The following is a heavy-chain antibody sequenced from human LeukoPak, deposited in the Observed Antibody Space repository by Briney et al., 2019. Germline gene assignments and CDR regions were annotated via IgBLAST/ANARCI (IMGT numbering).Heavy chain of an antibody. V-gene: IGHV3-30*02. CDR2: IRFDATNK. Sequence: GGSLRLSCAASGFIFSGSSMHWIRQAPGKGLEWVCFIRFDATNKYYADSVKGRFTISRDNSNNTLYLQLNNVRTEDTATYFCAKEQYPGYFDFWGQGSLVTVSA. J-gene: IGHJ4*02. CDR1: GFIFSGSS. D-gene: IGHD1-14*01. CDR3: AKEQYPGYFDF.